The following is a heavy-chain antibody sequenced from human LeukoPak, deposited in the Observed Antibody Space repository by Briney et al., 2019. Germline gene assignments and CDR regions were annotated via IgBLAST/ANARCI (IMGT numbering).Heavy chain of an antibody. D-gene: IGHD4-17*01. CDR3: ARGRVYGDFGRSDY. V-gene: IGHV4-59*01. CDR1: GGSIDSYY. Sequence: SETLSLTCTLSGGSIDSYYWSWIRQSPGKGLEWIGYIFYGGSTNYNPSLKSRVTISVDTSKNQFSLKLNSVTAADTAFYYCARGRVYGDFGRSDYWGQGTLVTVSS. J-gene: IGHJ4*02. CDR2: IFYGGST.